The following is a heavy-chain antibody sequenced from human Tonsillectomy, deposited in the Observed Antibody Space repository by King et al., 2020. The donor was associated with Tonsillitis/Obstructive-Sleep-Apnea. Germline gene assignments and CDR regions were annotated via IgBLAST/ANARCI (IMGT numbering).Heavy chain of an antibody. V-gene: IGHV3-7*03. CDR2: IKQDGSEK. Sequence: VQLVESGGGLVQPGGSLRLSCAASGFTFSSCWMSWVRQAPGKGLEWVANIKQDGSEKYYVDSVKGRFTISRDNAKNSLYLQMNSLRAEDTAVYYCARTLGTTAMAFYFDYWGQGTLVTVSS. CDR1: GFTFSSCW. CDR3: ARTLGTTAMAFYFDY. D-gene: IGHD5-18*01. J-gene: IGHJ4*02.